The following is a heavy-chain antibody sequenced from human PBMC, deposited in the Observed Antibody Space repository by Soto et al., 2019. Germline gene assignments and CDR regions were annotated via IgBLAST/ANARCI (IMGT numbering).Heavy chain of an antibody. V-gene: IGHV1-18*01. D-gene: IGHD3-10*01. CDR1: GYTFTSYG. Sequence: QVQLVQSGAEVKKPGASVKVSCKASGYTFTSYGISWVRQAPGQGLEWMGWISAYNGNTNYAQKLQGRVTMTTDTSTSTAYMEVRSLRSDDTAVYYCARAGKYYYGAGTQGWFDPWGQGTLVTVSS. CDR3: ARAGKYYYGAGTQGWFDP. J-gene: IGHJ5*02. CDR2: ISAYNGNT.